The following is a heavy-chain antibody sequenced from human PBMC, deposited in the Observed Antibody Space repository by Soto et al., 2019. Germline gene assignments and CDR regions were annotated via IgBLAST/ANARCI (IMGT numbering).Heavy chain of an antibody. CDR3: ARDAHREGELHQVGGGDY. D-gene: IGHD1-26*01. CDR1: GYTFTSYG. V-gene: IGHV1-18*01. Sequence: QVQLVQSGAEVKKPGASVKVSCKASGYTFTSYGISWVRQAPGQGLEWMGWISAYNGNTNYAQKLQGRVTMTTDTPTSPAYVELRSLGSDDTAVYYWARDAHREGELHQVGGGDYWGQGTLVTVSS. J-gene: IGHJ4*02. CDR2: ISAYNGNT.